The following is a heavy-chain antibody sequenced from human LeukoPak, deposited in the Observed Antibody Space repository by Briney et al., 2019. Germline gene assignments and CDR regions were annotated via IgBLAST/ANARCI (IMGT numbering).Heavy chain of an antibody. V-gene: IGHV3-9*01. CDR3: ALVPAAIRGYYYYGMDV. CDR1: RFTFDDYA. Sequence: GGSLRLSCAASRFTFDDYAMHWVRQAPGKGLEWVSGISWNSGSIGYADSVKGRFTISRDNAKNSLYLQMNSLRAEDTALYYCALVPAAIRGYYYYGMDVWGQGSTVTVSS. J-gene: IGHJ6*02. CDR2: ISWNSGSI. D-gene: IGHD2-2*02.